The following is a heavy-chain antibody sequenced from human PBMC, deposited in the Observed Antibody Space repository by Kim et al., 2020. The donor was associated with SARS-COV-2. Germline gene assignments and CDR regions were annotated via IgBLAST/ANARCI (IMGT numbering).Heavy chain of an antibody. Sequence: SETLSLTCTVSGGSISSYYWSWIRQPAGKGLEWIGRIYTSGSTNYNPSLKSRVTMSVDTSKNQFSLKLSSVTAADTAVYYCARNIVVVPAAMSLYFDLWGRGTLVTVSS. D-gene: IGHD2-2*01. J-gene: IGHJ2*01. CDR3: ARNIVVVPAAMSLYFDL. CDR2: IYTSGST. V-gene: IGHV4-4*07. CDR1: GGSISSYY.